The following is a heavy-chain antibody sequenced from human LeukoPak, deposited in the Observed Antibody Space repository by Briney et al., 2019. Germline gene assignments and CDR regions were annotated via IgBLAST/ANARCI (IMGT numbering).Heavy chain of an antibody. J-gene: IGHJ4*02. Sequence: SETLSLTCTVSGGSISSSSYYWGWIRQPPGKGLEWIGSIYYSGSTYYNPSLKSRVTISVDTSKNQFSLKLSSVTAAGTAVYYCARVFGVVVPTFDYWGQGTLVTVSS. V-gene: IGHV4-39*07. D-gene: IGHD3-3*01. CDR3: ARVFGVVVPTFDY. CDR2: IYYSGST. CDR1: GGSISSSSYY.